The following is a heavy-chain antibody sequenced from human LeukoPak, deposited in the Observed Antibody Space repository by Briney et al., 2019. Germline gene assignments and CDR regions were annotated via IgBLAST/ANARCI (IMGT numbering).Heavy chain of an antibody. V-gene: IGHV3-30*19. CDR2: ISSDGSTK. CDR1: GFTFSRYG. CDR3: ARDYYDSSAYLKWFDP. Sequence: GGSLRLSCAASGFTFSRYGMHWVRQAPGKGLEWVSVISSDGSTKYYADSVKGRFTISRDNSKNTLYLQMNSLRAEDTAVYYCARDYYDSSAYLKWFDPWGQGTLVTVSS. J-gene: IGHJ5*02. D-gene: IGHD3-22*01.